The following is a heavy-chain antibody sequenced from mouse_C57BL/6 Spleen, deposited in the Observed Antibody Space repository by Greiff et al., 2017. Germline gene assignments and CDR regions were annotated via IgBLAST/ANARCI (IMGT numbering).Heavy chain of an antibody. D-gene: IGHD1-1*01. CDR3: TTRYYGSIYDYAMDY. V-gene: IGHV14-1*01. J-gene: IGHJ4*01. CDR1: GFNIKDYY. CDR2: IDPEDGDT. Sequence: VQLQQSGAELVRPGASVKLSCTASGFNIKDYYMHWVKQRPEQGLEWIGRIDPEDGDTEYAPKFQGKATMTADTSSNTAYLQLSSLTSEDTAVDYCTTRYYGSIYDYAMDYWGQGTSVTVSS.